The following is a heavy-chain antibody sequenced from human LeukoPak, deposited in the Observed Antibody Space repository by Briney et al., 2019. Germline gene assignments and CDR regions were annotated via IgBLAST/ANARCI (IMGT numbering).Heavy chain of an antibody. CDR2: ISGSGGST. CDR3: ARDDGLGGAD. J-gene: IGHJ4*02. CDR1: GFTFSSYA. D-gene: IGHD1-26*01. Sequence: GGSLRLSCAVSGFTFSSYAMSWVRQAPGKGLEWVSGISGSGGSTYYADSVKGRFTISRDNSKNTLYLQMNSLRAEDTAVYYCARDDGLGGADWSQGTLVTVSS. V-gene: IGHV3-23*01.